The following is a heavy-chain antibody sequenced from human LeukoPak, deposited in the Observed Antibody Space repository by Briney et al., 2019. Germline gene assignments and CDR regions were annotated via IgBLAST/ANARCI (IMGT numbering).Heavy chain of an antibody. Sequence: EXLSLTCAVSGYSISSGYYWGWIRQPPGKGLEWIGSIYHSGSTYYNPSLKSRVTISVDTSNNQFSLKLSSVTAADTAVYYCARLRVTYYDFWSGKGWFDPWGQGTLVTVSS. J-gene: IGHJ5*02. CDR1: GYSISSGYY. V-gene: IGHV4-38-2*01. CDR2: IYHSGST. CDR3: ARLRVTYYDFWSGKGWFDP. D-gene: IGHD3-3*01.